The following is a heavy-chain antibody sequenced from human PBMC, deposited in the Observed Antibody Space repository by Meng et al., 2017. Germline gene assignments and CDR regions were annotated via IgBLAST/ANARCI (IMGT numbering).Heavy chain of an antibody. CDR2: ISYDGSNK. Sequence: GESLKISCAASGFTFSSYAMRWVHQAPGKGLEWVAVISYDGSNKYYADSVKGRFTISRDNSKNTLYLQMNSLRAEDTAVYYCARDATVLSGVQWLVQGGFTDYWGQGTLVTVSS. J-gene: IGHJ4*02. CDR1: GFTFSSYA. CDR3: ARDATVLSGVQWLVQGGFTDY. D-gene: IGHD6-19*01. V-gene: IGHV3-30*04.